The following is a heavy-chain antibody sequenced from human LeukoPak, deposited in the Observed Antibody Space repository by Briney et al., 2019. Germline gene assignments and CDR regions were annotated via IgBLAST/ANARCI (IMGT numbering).Heavy chain of an antibody. D-gene: IGHD2-2*01. CDR1: GFTFNSFA. J-gene: IGHJ3*02. Sequence: PGGSLRLSCSASGFTFNSFAMHWVRQAPGKGLEYVSVISTNGGSTYYADSVKGRFTISRDNSKNTVYLQMSSLRAEDTAVYYCMKGNCRSASCGGAFDIWGQGTMVTVSS. CDR2: ISTNGGST. V-gene: IGHV3-64D*06. CDR3: MKGNCRSASCGGAFDI.